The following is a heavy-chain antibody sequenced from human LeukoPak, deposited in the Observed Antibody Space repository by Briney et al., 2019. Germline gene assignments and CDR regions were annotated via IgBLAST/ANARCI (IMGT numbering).Heavy chain of an antibody. CDR3: ASCRDYDISTGRVDS. CDR2: ISSRNSYI. D-gene: IGHD3-9*01. V-gene: IGHV3-21*01. Sequence: PGGSLRLSCAASGFTFSAYSMTWVRHAPGKGLEWVSSISSRNSYIYYADSVKGRFTISRDNTKNSLFLQMNSLRAEDTAIYYCASCRDYDISTGRVDSWGQGTLVTVSS. J-gene: IGHJ4*02. CDR1: GFTFSAYS.